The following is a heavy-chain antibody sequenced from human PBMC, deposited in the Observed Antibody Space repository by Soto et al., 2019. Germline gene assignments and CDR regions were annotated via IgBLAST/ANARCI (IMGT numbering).Heavy chain of an antibody. Sequence: PSETLSLTCAVYGGSFSGYYWSWIRQPPGKGLEWIGEINHSGSTNYNPSLKSRVTISVDTSKNQFSLKLSSVTAADTAVYYCASHSIAARRMDWFDPWGQGTLVTVSS. V-gene: IGHV4-34*01. CDR2: INHSGST. CDR1: GGSFSGYY. CDR3: ASHSIAARRMDWFDP. J-gene: IGHJ5*02. D-gene: IGHD6-6*01.